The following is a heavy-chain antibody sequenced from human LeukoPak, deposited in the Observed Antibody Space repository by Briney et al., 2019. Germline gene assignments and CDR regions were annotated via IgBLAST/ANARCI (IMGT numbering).Heavy chain of an antibody. Sequence: SETLSLTCAVYGGSFSGYYWSWLRQPPGKGLEWIGEINYSGSTNYNSSLKSRVTISVDTSKNQFSLKLSSVTAADTAVYYCARGRTGITMVRGVIQKSLYYFDYWGQGTLVTVFS. V-gene: IGHV4-34*01. CDR3: ARGRTGITMVRGVIQKSLYYFDY. CDR2: INYSGST. J-gene: IGHJ4*02. D-gene: IGHD3-10*01. CDR1: GGSFSGYY.